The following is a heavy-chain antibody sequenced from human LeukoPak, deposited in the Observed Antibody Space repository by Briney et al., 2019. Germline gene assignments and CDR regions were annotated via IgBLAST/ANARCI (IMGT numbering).Heavy chain of an antibody. Sequence: GGSLRLSCAASGFTVSSNYMSWVRQAPGKGLEWVSVIYSGGSTYYADSVKGRFTISRDNSKNTLYLQMNSLRDEDTAVYYCARDLRVVVVMRSYYYYGMDVWGQGTTVTVSS. V-gene: IGHV3-53*01. D-gene: IGHD3-22*01. CDR2: IYSGGST. J-gene: IGHJ6*02. CDR3: ARDLRVVVVMRSYYYYGMDV. CDR1: GFTVSSNY.